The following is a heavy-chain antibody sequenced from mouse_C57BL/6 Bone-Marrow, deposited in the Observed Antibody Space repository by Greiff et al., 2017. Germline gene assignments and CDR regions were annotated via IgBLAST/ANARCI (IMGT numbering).Heavy chain of an antibody. D-gene: IGHD1-1*01. CDR3: TSIYYYGSSSYFDY. J-gene: IGHJ2*01. CDR2: IDPENGDT. CDR1: GFNIKDDY. Sequence: EVQRVESGAELVRPGASVKLSCTASGFNIKDDYMHWVKQRPEQGLEWIGWIDPENGDTEYASKFQGKATITADTSSNTAYLQLSSLTSEDTAVYYCTSIYYYGSSSYFDYWGQGTTLTVSS. V-gene: IGHV14-4*01.